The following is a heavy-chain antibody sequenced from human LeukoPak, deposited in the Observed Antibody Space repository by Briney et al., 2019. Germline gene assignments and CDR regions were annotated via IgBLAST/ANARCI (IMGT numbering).Heavy chain of an antibody. Sequence: PGESLRLSCAGSGFTYSLHWVRQAPGKGLEWVAVILYDGSNKYYADSVKGRFTISRDNSKNTLYLQMNSLRAEDTAVYYCARDDCSGGSCYGYFDYWGQGTLVTVSS. CDR1: GFTYSL. D-gene: IGHD2-15*01. CDR2: ILYDGSNK. V-gene: IGHV3-30*04. J-gene: IGHJ4*02. CDR3: ARDDCSGGSCYGYFDY.